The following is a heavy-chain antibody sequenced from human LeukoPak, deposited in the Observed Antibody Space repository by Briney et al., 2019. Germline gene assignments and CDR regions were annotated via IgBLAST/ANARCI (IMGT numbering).Heavy chain of an antibody. J-gene: IGHJ4*02. CDR2: IYSGGST. CDR1: GFIVSSNY. Sequence: PGGSLRLSCAASGFIVSSNYMSWVRQAPGKGLEWVSVIYSGGSTYYADSVKGRFTISRDNSKNTLYLQMNSLRAEDTAVYYCARGRRGYSYGFDYWGQGTLVTVSS. V-gene: IGHV3-66*01. CDR3: ARGRRGYSYGFDY. D-gene: IGHD5-18*01.